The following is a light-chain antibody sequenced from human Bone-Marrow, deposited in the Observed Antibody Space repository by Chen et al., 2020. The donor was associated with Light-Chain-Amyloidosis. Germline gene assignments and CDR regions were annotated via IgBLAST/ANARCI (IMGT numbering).Light chain of an antibody. V-gene: IGKV1-5*03. CDR2: KAS. CDR3: QQYSTYPWT. Sequence: DIQMTQSPSTLSASVRDRVTLTCRASQSIGTWLAWYQQIPGKAPKLLFYKASSLERGVPSRFSGGGSGTEFTLTISSMQPDDFATYYCQQYSTYPWTFGQGTTVEIK. J-gene: IGKJ1*01. CDR1: QSIGTW.